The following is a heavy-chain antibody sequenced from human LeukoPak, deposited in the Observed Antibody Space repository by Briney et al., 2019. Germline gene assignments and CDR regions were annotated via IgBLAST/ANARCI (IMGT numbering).Heavy chain of an antibody. D-gene: IGHD6-19*01. Sequence: GGSLRLSCAASGFTFSSYAMSWVRQAPGKGLEWVSAISGSGGSTYYANSVKGRFTISRDNSKNTLYLQMNSLRAEDTAVYYCAKDYSSGWYYFDYWGQGTLVTVSS. CDR3: AKDYSSGWYYFDY. V-gene: IGHV3-23*01. J-gene: IGHJ4*02. CDR2: ISGSGGST. CDR1: GFTFSSYA.